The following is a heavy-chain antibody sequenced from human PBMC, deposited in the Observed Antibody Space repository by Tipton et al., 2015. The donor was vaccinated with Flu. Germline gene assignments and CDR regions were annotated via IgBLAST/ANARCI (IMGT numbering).Heavy chain of an antibody. J-gene: IGHJ4*02. Sequence: SLRLSCAASGFTFSDSAIHWVRQASGKGLEWVGRIRSRAKSYATAYAASVKGRFTISRDDSQNTAFLQMNSLKTEDTAVYYCTRTSYSGSERRDMSFDYWGQGTLVTVSS. V-gene: IGHV3-73*01. CDR2: IRSRAKSYAT. CDR3: TRTSYSGSERRDMSFDY. D-gene: IGHD1-26*01. CDR1: GFTFSDSA.